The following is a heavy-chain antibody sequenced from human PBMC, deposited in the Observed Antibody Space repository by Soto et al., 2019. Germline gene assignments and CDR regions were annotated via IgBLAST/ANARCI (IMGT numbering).Heavy chain of an antibody. V-gene: IGHV4-30-2*06. J-gene: IGHJ4*02. D-gene: IGHD5-18*01. CDR2: IYHSGST. CDR1: GGSISSGGYS. Sequence: PSETLSLTCAVSGGSISSGGYSWSWIRQSPGNGLEWIGYIYHSGSTYYNPSLKSRVTISVDRSKNQFSLKLSSVTAADTAVYYCARGSDTAMVRAFDYWGQGTLVTVSS. CDR3: ARGSDTAMVRAFDY.